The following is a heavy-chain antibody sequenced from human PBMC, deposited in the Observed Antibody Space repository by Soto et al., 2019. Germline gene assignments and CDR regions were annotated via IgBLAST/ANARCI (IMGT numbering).Heavy chain of an antibody. D-gene: IGHD5-18*01. Sequence: ASVKVSCKASGYTFTGYYMHWVRQAPGQGLEWMGWINPNSGGTNYAQKFQGRVTMTRDTSISTAYMELSRLRSDDTAVYYCARDWVDTAIQGHYYYYYGMDVWGKGTTVTVS. CDR1: GYTFTGYY. CDR3: ARDWVDTAIQGHYYYYYGMDV. J-gene: IGHJ6*04. CDR2: INPNSGGT. V-gene: IGHV1-2*02.